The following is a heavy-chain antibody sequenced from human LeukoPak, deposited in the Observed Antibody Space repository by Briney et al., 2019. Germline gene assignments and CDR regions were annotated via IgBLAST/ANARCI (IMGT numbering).Heavy chain of an antibody. CDR3: ARAPVTVKDSFDI. CDR2: IFTSGST. D-gene: IGHD4-11*01. V-gene: IGHV4-59*10. CDR1: GGSIKNYY. J-gene: IGHJ3*02. Sequence: KPSENLSLNCAVSGGSIKNYYWSWVRQPAGKGLGGIGRIFTSGSTNYNASLKSRVTMSVDTSKNQFSLKLRSMTAADTAVYYCARAPVTVKDSFDIWGQGTMVTVSS.